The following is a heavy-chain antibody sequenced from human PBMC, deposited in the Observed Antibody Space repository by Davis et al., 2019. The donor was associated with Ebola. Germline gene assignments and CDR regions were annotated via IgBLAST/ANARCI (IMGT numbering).Heavy chain of an antibody. CDR3: ARAIRTYYYDSSGRVEGNWFDP. J-gene: IGHJ5*02. D-gene: IGHD3-22*01. CDR1: GFTFSSYS. CDR2: ISSSSTTK. Sequence: PGGSLRLSCAASGFTFSSYSMNWVRQAPGRGLEWVSYISSSSTTKYYADSVKGRFTISRDNAKNSLYLQMNSLRAEDTAVYYCARAIRTYYYDSSGRVEGNWFDPWGQGTLVTVSS. V-gene: IGHV3-48*01.